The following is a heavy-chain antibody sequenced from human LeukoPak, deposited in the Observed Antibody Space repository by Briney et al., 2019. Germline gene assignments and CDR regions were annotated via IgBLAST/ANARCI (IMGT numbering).Heavy chain of an antibody. D-gene: IGHD3-9*01. V-gene: IGHV3-9*01. CDR3: AKEAEPRYFGWLRGNEPFDY. J-gene: IGHJ4*02. CDR1: GFIFDDYA. CDR2: ISWNSDSI. Sequence: GGSLRLSCAASGFIFDDYAMHWVRQAPGKGLEWVSGISWNSDSIDYANSVKGRFTISRDNAKNSLYLQMNSLRAEDTAVYYCAKEAEPRYFGWLRGNEPFDYWGQGTLVTVSS.